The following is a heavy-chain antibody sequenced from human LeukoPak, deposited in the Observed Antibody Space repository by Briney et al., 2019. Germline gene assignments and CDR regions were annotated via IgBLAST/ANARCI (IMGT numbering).Heavy chain of an antibody. CDR1: GFTFSDYY. J-gene: IGHJ6*04. Sequence: GSLRLSCAASGFTFSDYYMSWIRQAPGKGLEWVSYITNSGSTIYYADSVKGRFTISRDNAKNSLYLQMNSLRAEDTAVYYCARDRSITNFGVVRRNKVGTLDVWGKGSTVTVSS. D-gene: IGHD3-3*01. V-gene: IGHV3-11*04. CDR3: ARDRSITNFGVVRRNKVGTLDV. CDR2: ITNSGSTI.